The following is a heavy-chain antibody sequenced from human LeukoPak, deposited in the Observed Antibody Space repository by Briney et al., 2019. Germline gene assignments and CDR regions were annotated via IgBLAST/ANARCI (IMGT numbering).Heavy chain of an antibody. CDR1: GYSFTSYW. D-gene: IGHD3-22*01. Sequence: GGSLKISCKGSGYSFTSYWISWVRQMPGKGLEWMGRIDPSDSYTNHQPSFQGHVTISADKSISTAYLQWSSLKASDTAMYYCARHTYYFDSSGYFGHGEAFDIWGQGTMATVSS. V-gene: IGHV5-10-1*01. CDR2: IDPSDSYT. J-gene: IGHJ3*02. CDR3: ARHTYYFDSSGYFGHGEAFDI.